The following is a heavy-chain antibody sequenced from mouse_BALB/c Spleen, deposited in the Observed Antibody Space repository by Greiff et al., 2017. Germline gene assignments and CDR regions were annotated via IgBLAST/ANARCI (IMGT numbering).Heavy chain of an antibody. Sequence: VKLMESGPGLVAPSQSLSITCTVSGFSLTSYGVHWVRQPPGKGLEWLGVIWAGGSTNYNSALMSRLSISKDNSKSQVFLKMNSLQTDDTAMYYCARDGYYYGSSPWYFDYWGQGTTLTVSS. V-gene: IGHV2-9*02. CDR3: ARDGYYYGSSPWYFDY. J-gene: IGHJ2*01. D-gene: IGHD1-1*01. CDR1: GFSLTSYG. CDR2: IWAGGST.